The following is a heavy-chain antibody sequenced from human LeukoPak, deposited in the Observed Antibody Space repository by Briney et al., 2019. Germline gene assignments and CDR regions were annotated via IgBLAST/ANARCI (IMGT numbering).Heavy chain of an antibody. CDR3: ARATSGQFYYFDY. V-gene: IGHV4-4*07. CDR2: VYASGRT. D-gene: IGHD6-19*01. J-gene: IGHJ4*02. Sequence: SETLSLTCSAPGGSISTYSWNWIRQPAGKGLEWIGRVYASGRTNYNPSLKSRVTMSEDTSKNQFSLKVRSVTAADTAVYYCARATSGQFYYFDYWGQGALVTVSS. CDR1: GGSISTYS.